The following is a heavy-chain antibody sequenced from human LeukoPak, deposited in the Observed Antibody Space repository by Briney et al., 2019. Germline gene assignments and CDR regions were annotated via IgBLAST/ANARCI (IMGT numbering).Heavy chain of an antibody. CDR2: ISGSGGST. D-gene: IGHD3-22*01. CDR3: AKDVNYYDSSGYSIFQH. Sequence: GGSLRLSCAASGFTFSSYGMSWVRQAPGKGLEWVSAISGSGGSTYYADSVKGRFTISRDNSKNTLYLQMNSLRAEDTAVYYCAKDVNYYDSSGYSIFQHWGQGTLVTASS. CDR1: GFTFSSYG. V-gene: IGHV3-23*01. J-gene: IGHJ1*01.